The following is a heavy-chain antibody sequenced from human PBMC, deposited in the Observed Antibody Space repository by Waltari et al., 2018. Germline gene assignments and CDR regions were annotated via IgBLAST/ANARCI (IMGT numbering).Heavy chain of an antibody. CDR2: IKSKTDGGTT. V-gene: IGHV3-15*07. CDR3: TTLGYRSGWSFDY. D-gene: IGHD6-19*01. CDR1: GFTFTNAW. J-gene: IGHJ4*02. Sequence: EVQLVESGGGLVKPGGSLRLSFEASGFTFTNAWLHWVRQAPGKGLEWVGRIKSKTDGGTTDYAAPVKGRFTISRDDSKNTLYLQMNSLKTDDTAVYYCTTLGYRSGWSFDYWGQGTLVTVSS.